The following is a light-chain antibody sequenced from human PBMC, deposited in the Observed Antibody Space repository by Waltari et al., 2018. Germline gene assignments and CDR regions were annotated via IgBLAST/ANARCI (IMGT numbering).Light chain of an antibody. Sequence: IQLTQSPSSLSASVGDRVTIACRASQDINNDLAWYQQKPGKAPKLLIYYASSLQSGVPSRFSGSGSGTDFTLTISSLQPEDFAAYHCQHFKTYPITFGQGTRLEIK. J-gene: IGKJ5*01. CDR1: QDINND. V-gene: IGKV1-13*02. CDR2: YAS. CDR3: QHFKTYPIT.